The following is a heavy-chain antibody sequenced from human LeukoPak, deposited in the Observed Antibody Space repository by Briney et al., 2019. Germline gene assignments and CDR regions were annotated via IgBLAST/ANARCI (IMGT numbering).Heavy chain of an antibody. Sequence: SETLSLTCTVPGGSISSSSYYWGWIRQPPGKGLEWIGSIYYSGSTYYNPSLKSRVTISVDTSKNQFSLKLSSVTAADTAVYYCARHSIALYGMDVWGQGTTVTVSS. J-gene: IGHJ6*02. D-gene: IGHD6-6*01. CDR1: GGSISSSSYY. V-gene: IGHV4-39*01. CDR2: IYYSGST. CDR3: ARHSIALYGMDV.